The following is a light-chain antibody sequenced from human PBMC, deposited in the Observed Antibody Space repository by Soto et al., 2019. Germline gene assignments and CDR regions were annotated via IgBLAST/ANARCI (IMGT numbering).Light chain of an antibody. CDR3: QQYGSSSWT. CDR1: QSVSNNY. V-gene: IGKV3-20*01. CDR2: GAS. Sequence: EIVLTQSPGTLSLSPGERATLSSRASQSVSNNYLAWYQQKPGQAPRLLIYGASNRATGIPDRFSGSGSGTDFTLTISRLEPEDFAVYYCQQYGSSSWTFGQGTKVDIK. J-gene: IGKJ1*01.